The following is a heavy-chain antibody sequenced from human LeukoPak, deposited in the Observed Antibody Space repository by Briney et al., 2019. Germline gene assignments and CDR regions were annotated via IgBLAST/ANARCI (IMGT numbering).Heavy chain of an antibody. CDR3: ARDQLTPYSNGWSTYYYYMDV. J-gene: IGHJ6*03. D-gene: IGHD6-19*01. CDR1: GFTFSSYS. Sequence: GGSLRLSCAASGFTFSSYSMNWVRQAPGKGLEWVSSISSSSSYIYYADSVKGRFTISRDNAKNSLYLQMNSLRAEDTAVYYCARDQLTPYSNGWSTYYYYMDVWGKGTTVTISS. V-gene: IGHV3-21*01. CDR2: ISSSSSYI.